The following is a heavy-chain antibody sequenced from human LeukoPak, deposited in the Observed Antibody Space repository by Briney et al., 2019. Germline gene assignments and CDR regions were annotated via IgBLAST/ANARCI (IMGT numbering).Heavy chain of an antibody. CDR2: ISGGGSST. V-gene: IGHV3-23*01. J-gene: IGHJ4*02. D-gene: IGHD3-22*01. CDR1: GFTSSSYD. CDR3: ATLRMAGGSGHYYGC. Sequence: PGGSLRLSCAVSGFTSSSYDMSWVRLAPGKWLDWVSAISGGGSSTYYADSVQGRFTISRDNSKNTLYLQMNGLRAEDTALYYCATLRMAGGSGHYYGCWGQGTLVTVSS.